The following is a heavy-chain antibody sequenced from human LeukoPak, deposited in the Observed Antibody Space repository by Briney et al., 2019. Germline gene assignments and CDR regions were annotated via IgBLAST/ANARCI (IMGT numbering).Heavy chain of an antibody. CDR1: GYTFTGYY. Sequence: ASVKVSCKASGYTFTGYYMHWVRQAPGQGLEWMGWINPNSGGTNYAQKFQGRVTMTRDTSISTAYMELSRLRSDDTAVYYCAITAKHSSGWYSVGYWGQGTLVTVSS. CDR2: INPNSGGT. J-gene: IGHJ4*02. V-gene: IGHV1-2*02. D-gene: IGHD6-19*01. CDR3: AITAKHSSGWYSVGY.